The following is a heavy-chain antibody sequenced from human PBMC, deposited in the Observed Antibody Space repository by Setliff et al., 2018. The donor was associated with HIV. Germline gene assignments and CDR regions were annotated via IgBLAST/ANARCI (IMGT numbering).Heavy chain of an antibody. V-gene: IGHV3-23*03. J-gene: IGHJ4*02. CDR3: AKGGYGGAYYVAGY. D-gene: IGHD5-18*01. Sequence: PGGSLRLSCAASGFTFSIYAMSWVRQAPGKGLEWVTLIYKAGKTYYADFVKGRFTIARDDTKNTVSLQMTNLEPGDTAMYYCAKGGYGGAYYVAGYWGQGTKVTVSS. CDR2: LIYKAGKT. CDR1: GFTFSIYA.